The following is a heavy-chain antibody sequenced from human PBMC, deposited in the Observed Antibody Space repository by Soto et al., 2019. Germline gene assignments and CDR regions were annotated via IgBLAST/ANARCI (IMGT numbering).Heavy chain of an antibody. D-gene: IGHD4-17*01. Sequence: ASVKVSCKASGGTFSSYAISWVRQAPGQGLEWMGGIIPIFGTANYAQKFQGRVTITADESTSTAYMELSSLRSEDTAVYYCARETGTVTTDRGFDYWGPGTPVTVSS. CDR2: IIPIFGTA. CDR3: ARETGTVTTDRGFDY. V-gene: IGHV1-69*13. CDR1: GGTFSSYA. J-gene: IGHJ4*02.